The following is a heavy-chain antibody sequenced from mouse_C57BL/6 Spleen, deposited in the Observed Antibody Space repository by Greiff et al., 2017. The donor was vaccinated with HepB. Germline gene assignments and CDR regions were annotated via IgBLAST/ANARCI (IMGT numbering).Heavy chain of an antibody. J-gene: IGHJ1*03. CDR1: GYTFTEYT. Sequence: VQLQQSGAELVKPGASVKLSCKASGYTFTEYTIHWVKQRSGQGLEWIGWFYPGSGSIKYNEKFKDKATLTADKSSSTVYMERSRLTSEDSAVYFCARHEVEDYYGRGYFDVWGTGTTVTVSS. CDR3: ARHEVEDYYGRGYFDV. V-gene: IGHV1-62-2*01. D-gene: IGHD1-1*01. CDR2: FYPGSGSI.